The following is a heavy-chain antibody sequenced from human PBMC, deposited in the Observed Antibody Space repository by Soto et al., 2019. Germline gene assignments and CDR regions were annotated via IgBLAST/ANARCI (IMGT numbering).Heavy chain of an antibody. Sequence: SQTLSLTCVISGDSISSNTAAWNWIRQSPSRGLEWLGRTYYRSKWKNDYALSVKSRIIINPYTSKNQFSLQLNSVTPEDTAVYYCVRQHSTSSDYYGLDVWGQGTTVTVSS. CDR1: GDSISSNTAA. D-gene: IGHD6-6*01. CDR2: TYYRSKWKN. V-gene: IGHV6-1*01. J-gene: IGHJ6*02. CDR3: VRQHSTSSDYYGLDV.